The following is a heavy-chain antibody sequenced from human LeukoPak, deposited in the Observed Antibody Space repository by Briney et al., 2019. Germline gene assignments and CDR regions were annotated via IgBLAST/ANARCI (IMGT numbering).Heavy chain of an antibody. Sequence: TSETLSLTCAVYGGSFSGYYWSWIRQPPGKGLEWIGEINHSGSTNYNPSLKSRVTISVDTSKNQFSLKLSSVTAADTAVYYCARGGGDYSYFDYWGQGTLVTVSS. J-gene: IGHJ4*02. CDR3: ARGGGDYSYFDY. CDR2: INHSGST. D-gene: IGHD4-17*01. V-gene: IGHV4-34*01. CDR1: GGSFSGYY.